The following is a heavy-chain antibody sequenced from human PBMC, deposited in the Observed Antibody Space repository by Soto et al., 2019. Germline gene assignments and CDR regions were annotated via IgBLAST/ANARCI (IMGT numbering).Heavy chain of an antibody. CDR2: IYYSGST. V-gene: IGHV4-31*03. Sequence: PSETLSLTCTVSGGSISSGGYYWSWIRQHPGKGLEWIGYIYYSGSTYYNPSLKSRVTISVDTSKNQFSLKLSSVTAADTAVYYCARDDSSGYLGACGCWDQGTLVAVSS. CDR3: ARDDSSGYLGACGC. CDR1: GGSISSGGYY. J-gene: IGHJ1*01. D-gene: IGHD3-22*01.